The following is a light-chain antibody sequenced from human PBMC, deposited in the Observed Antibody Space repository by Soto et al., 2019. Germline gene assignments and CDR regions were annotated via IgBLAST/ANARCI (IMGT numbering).Light chain of an antibody. J-gene: IGKJ5*01. Sequence: DIVMAQTPLSLSVTPGQPASISCRSSQSLLSSGGETYLFWYLQRPGQSPQLLIYEVSNRISAVPDRFSGSRSVTDFTLKISRVEAEDAGVYYCMQSTQLPLTFGQGTRLEVK. V-gene: IGKV2D-29*02. CDR2: EVS. CDR1: QSLLSSGGETY. CDR3: MQSTQLPLT.